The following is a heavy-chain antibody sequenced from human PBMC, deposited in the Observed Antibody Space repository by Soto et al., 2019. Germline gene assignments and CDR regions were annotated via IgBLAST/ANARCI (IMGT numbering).Heavy chain of an antibody. D-gene: IGHD1-26*01. CDR2: IYRAGSA. Sequence: SLRLSCAASGFTFSSYHMSWVRQAPGKGLEWISVIYRAGSADFADSVKGRFTISRDNSKNTLYLQMSSLRAEDTAVYYCARPSVVGAMSYWNFDLWGRGTLVTVS. CDR3: ARPSVVGAMSYWNFDL. J-gene: IGHJ2*01. V-gene: IGHV3-66*04. CDR1: GFTFSSYH.